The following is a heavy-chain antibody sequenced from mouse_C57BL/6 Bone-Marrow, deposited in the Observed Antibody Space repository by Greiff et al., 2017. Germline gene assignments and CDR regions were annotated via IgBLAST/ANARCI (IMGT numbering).Heavy chain of an antibody. J-gene: IGHJ2*01. CDR1: GYTFTSYW. V-gene: IGHV1-64*01. CDR2: IHPNSGST. CDR3: ARAQCYLDY. Sequence: QVQLQQSGAELVKPGASVKLSCKASGYTFTSYWMHWVKQRPGQGLEWIGMIHPNSGSTNYNEKFKSKATLTVDKSSSTAYMQLGSLTSEDSAVYYSARAQCYLDYGGRGTTLTVTS.